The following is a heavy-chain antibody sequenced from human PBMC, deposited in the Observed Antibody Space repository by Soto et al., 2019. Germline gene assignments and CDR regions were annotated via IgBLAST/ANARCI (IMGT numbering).Heavy chain of an antibody. Sequence: PSETLSLTCTVSVDSTINSYWSCIRHSPGKGPEWLGYLSYNGGTNHNPSLQGRATMSVDTSQNRFSLNLNSVTAADTAVYYCARGDTWQLVELWGQGILVNVS. CDR2: LSYNGGT. CDR1: VDSTINSY. V-gene: IGHV4-59*13. D-gene: IGHD6-6*01. CDR3: ARGDTWQLVEL. J-gene: IGHJ5*02.